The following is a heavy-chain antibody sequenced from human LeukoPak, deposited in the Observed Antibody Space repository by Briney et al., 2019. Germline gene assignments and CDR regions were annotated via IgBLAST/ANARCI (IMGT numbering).Heavy chain of an antibody. CDR1: GFTFDDYA. CDR2: ISWNSGSI. V-gene: IGHV3-9*01. Sequence: GGSLRLSCAASGFTFDDYAMHWVRQAPGKGLEWVSGISWNSGSIGYADSVKGRFTISRDNAKNSLYLQMNSLRAEDTALYYCAKGIRFVGDAFDIWGQGTMVTVSS. J-gene: IGHJ3*02. D-gene: IGHD3-10*01. CDR3: AKGIRFVGDAFDI.